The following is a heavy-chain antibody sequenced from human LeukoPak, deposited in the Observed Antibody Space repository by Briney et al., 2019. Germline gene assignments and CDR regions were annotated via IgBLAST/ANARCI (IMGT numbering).Heavy chain of an antibody. CDR2: MNCNNGKT. CDR3: ARGGHYYDSSGYQGYYMDV. Sequence: GASVKVSCKASGSTFTSYVINWVRQATGQGLGWLGWMNCNNGKTGYTQKFQGRVTMTRNTSISTAYMELSSLRSEDTAVYYCARGGHYYDSSGYQGYYMDVWGKGTTVTVSS. D-gene: IGHD3-22*01. CDR1: GSTFTSYV. V-gene: IGHV1-8*01. J-gene: IGHJ6*03.